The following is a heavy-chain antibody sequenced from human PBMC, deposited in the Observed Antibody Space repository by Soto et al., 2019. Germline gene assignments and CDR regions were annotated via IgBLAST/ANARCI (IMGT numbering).Heavy chain of an antibody. Sequence: GGSQSLSCAASGFTFSSYSMKWVRQAPGKGLEWVSYISSSSSTIYYADSVKGRFTISRDNAKNSLYLQMNSLRAEDTAVYYCARDGRITFGGVIAIDAFDIWGQGTMVTVSS. V-gene: IGHV3-48*01. D-gene: IGHD3-16*02. J-gene: IGHJ3*02. CDR1: GFTFSSYS. CDR2: ISSSSSTI. CDR3: ARDGRITFGGVIAIDAFDI.